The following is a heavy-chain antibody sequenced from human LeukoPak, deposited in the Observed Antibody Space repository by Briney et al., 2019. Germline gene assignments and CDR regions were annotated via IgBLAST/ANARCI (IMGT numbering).Heavy chain of an antibody. V-gene: IGHV3-73*01. CDR2: IRSKANSYAT. D-gene: IGHD3-3*01. CDR3: TRSYDFWSGNGY. CDR1: GFTFSGSA. Sequence: GGSLRLSCATSGFTFSGSAMHWVRQASGKGLEWVGRIRSKANSYATAYAASVKGRFTISRDDSKNTAYLQMNSLKTEDTAVYYCTRSYDFWSGNGYWGQGTPVTVSS. J-gene: IGHJ4*02.